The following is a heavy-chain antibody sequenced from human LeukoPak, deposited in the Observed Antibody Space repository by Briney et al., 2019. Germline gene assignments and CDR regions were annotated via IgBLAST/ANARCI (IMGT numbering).Heavy chain of an antibody. D-gene: IGHD6-19*01. CDR2: INWNGGST. CDR1: GFTFDDYG. J-gene: IGHJ4*02. CDR3: ARDGSYSSGWYVDY. V-gene: IGHV3-20*04. Sequence: GGSLRLSCAASGFTFDDYGMSWVRQAPGKGLEWVSGINWNGGSTGYADSVKGRFTISRDNSKNTLYLQMNSLRAEDTAVYYCARDGSYSSGWYVDYWGQGTLVTVSS.